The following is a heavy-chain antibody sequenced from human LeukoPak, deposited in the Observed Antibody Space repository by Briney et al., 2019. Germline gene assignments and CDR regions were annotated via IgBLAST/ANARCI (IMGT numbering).Heavy chain of an antibody. CDR3: ARDPSSSWYPTFDY. J-gene: IGHJ4*02. CDR2: TYYRSKWYT. Sequence: SQTLSLTCAISEDSVSSNSAAWNWIRQSPSGGLEWLGRTYYRSKWYTDYAVSVKSRITINPDTYKNQFSLQLNSVTPEDTAVYYGARDPSSSWYPTFDYWGQGTLVTVSS. D-gene: IGHD6-13*01. V-gene: IGHV6-1*01. CDR1: EDSVSSNSAA.